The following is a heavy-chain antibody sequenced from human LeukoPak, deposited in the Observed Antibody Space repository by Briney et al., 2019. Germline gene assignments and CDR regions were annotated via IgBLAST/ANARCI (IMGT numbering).Heavy chain of an antibody. D-gene: IGHD6-13*01. CDR1: GDGFTRHT. Sequence: PGGSLRLSRAGSGDGFTRHTMNWVRRAPGKGLEWISYIWSTGEYIYYADSVKGRFTISRDNARTSVYLQMNSLRVEDTAIYYCAREYDSRARFDSWGQGTLVTVSS. V-gene: IGHV3-21*05. J-gene: IGHJ4*02. CDR3: AREYDSRARFDS. CDR2: IWSTGEYI.